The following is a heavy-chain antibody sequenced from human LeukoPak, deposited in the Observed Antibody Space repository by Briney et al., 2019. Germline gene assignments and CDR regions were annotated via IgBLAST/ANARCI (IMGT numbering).Heavy chain of an antibody. CDR1: GGSISSYY. V-gene: IGHV4-4*07. D-gene: IGHD3-10*01. CDR3: ARDAFGEPPWGDYYYGMDV. Sequence: PSETLSLTCTVSGGSISSYYWSWIRQPAGKGLEWIGRIYTSGSTNHNPSLKSRVTMSVDTSKNQFSLKLSSVTAADTAVYYCARDAFGEPPWGDYYYGMDVWGQGTTVTVSS. J-gene: IGHJ6*02. CDR2: IYTSGST.